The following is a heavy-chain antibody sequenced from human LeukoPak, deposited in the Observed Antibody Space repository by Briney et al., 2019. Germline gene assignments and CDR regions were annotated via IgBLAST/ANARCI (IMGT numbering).Heavy chain of an antibody. J-gene: IGHJ5*02. Sequence: GGSLRLSCAAAGFTVSSTYMSSVRQAPGNGLEWVSVIYSGGSTYYADSVKGRFTISRDNSKNTLYLQMNSLRAEDTAVYYCAGQQLEYNWFDPWGQGTLVTVSS. V-gene: IGHV3-53*01. CDR1: GFTVSSTY. D-gene: IGHD6-13*01. CDR3: AGQQLEYNWFDP. CDR2: IYSGGST.